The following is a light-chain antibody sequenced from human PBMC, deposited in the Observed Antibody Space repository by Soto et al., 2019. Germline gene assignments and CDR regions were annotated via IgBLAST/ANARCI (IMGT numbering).Light chain of an antibody. J-gene: IGKJ4*01. Sequence: EIVMTQSPATLSVSPGETATLSCRASQSVSYNLAWYQQKPGQGPRLVIYGAFSRATGIPARFSGSGSGTEYTLTISSMQSEDFAVYYCQKYKNWTPLTFGGGTKVEIK. CDR1: QSVSYN. CDR2: GAF. CDR3: QKYKNWTPLT. V-gene: IGKV3-15*01.